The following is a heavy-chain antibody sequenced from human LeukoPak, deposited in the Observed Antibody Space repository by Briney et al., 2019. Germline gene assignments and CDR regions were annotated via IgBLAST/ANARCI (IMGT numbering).Heavy chain of an antibody. CDR2: IYYSGST. CDR1: GGSISSYY. V-gene: IGHV4-59*01. Sequence: SETLPLTCTVSGGSISSYYWSWIRQPPGKGLEWIGYIYYSGSTNYNPSLKSRVTISVDTSKNQFSLKLSSVTAADTAVYYCARDRYSSGWYGSGAFDIWGQGTMVTVSS. J-gene: IGHJ3*02. D-gene: IGHD6-19*01. CDR3: ARDRYSSGWYGSGAFDI.